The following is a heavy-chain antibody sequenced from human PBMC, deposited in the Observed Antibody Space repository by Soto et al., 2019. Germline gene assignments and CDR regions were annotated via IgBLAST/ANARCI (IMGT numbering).Heavy chain of an antibody. D-gene: IGHD2-8*01. CDR2: IYDSGST. Sequence: SETLSRTGTVSGGSISSGGYYWSWIRQHPGKGLEGIGYIYDSGSTYYNPSPKSRLTISVDTPTNQSSLQLNSMTAADTAVYYCVKLSCTSSTSYFPGLFDPWGQGTLVTVSS. CDR3: VKLSCTSSTSYFPGLFDP. CDR1: GGSISSGGYY. V-gene: IGHV4-31*03. J-gene: IGHJ5*02.